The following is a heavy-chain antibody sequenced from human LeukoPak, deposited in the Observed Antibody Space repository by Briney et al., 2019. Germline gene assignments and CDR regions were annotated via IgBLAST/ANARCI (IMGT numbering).Heavy chain of an antibody. V-gene: IGHV1-46*01. CDR1: GYTFTSYY. CDR3: AREGYDFWSGYYKNHFDY. Sequence: ASVKVSCKASGYTFTSYYMHWVRQAPGQGLEWMGIINPSGGSTSYAQKFQGRVTMTRDTSTSTVYMELSSLRSEDTAVYYCAREGYDFWSGYYKNHFDYWGQGTLVTVSS. CDR2: INPSGGST. D-gene: IGHD3-3*01. J-gene: IGHJ4*02.